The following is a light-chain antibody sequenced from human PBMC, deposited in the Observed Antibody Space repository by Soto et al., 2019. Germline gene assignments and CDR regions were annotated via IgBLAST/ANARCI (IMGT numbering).Light chain of an antibody. V-gene: IGLV1-36*01. CDR1: SSNIGNNA. CDR2: YDVS. CDR3: SSYTSSSTLYV. J-gene: IGLJ1*01. Sequence: QSVLTQPPSVSEAPGQRVTISCSGSSSNIGNNAVNWYQQLPGKAPKLRIYYDVSNRPSGVSNRFSGSKSGNTASLTISGLQAEDEADYYCSSYTSSSTLYVFGTGTKVTVL.